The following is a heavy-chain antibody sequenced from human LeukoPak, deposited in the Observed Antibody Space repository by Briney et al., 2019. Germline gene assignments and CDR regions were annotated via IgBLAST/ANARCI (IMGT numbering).Heavy chain of an antibody. CDR3: ARVKLSKYYYDSSGFVAFDY. CDR2: INHSGTT. Sequence: SETLSLTFAVYGGSFSGSNWSWIRQPPGKGLEWIGEINHSGTTNYNPSLKSRLSISVDTSKNQFSLKLRSVTAADTAVYYCARVKLSKYYYDSSGFVAFDYWGQGTLVSVCS. V-gene: IGHV4-34*01. J-gene: IGHJ4*02. D-gene: IGHD3-22*01. CDR1: GGSFSGSN.